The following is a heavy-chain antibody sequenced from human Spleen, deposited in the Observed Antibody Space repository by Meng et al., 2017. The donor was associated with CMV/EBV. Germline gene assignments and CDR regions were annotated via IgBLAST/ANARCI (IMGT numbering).Heavy chain of an antibody. Sequence: GGSLRLSCTASGFTFSDYYMSWIRQAPGKGLEWVSLISWDGGSTYYADSVKGRFTISRDNSKNSLYLQMNSLRAEDTALYYCANGELGYCSSTSCSDAFDIWGQGTMVTVSS. CDR3: ANGELGYCSSTSCSDAFDI. J-gene: IGHJ3*02. CDR2: ISWDGGST. V-gene: IGHV3-43D*03. D-gene: IGHD2-2*01. CDR1: GFTFSDYY.